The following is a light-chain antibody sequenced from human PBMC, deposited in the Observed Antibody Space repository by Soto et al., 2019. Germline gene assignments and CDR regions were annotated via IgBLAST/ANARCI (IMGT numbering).Light chain of an antibody. V-gene: IGKV1-33*01. CDR1: QDISNY. Sequence: DIQMTQSPSSLSASVGDRVTITCQASQDISNYLNWYQHKPGKAHQLLIYAASNLQTGVTSRFSGSGSGTDVNFTISSVQPEHIATYYCHQYDNLPPGLTFGGGTKVEIK. CDR2: AAS. J-gene: IGKJ4*01. CDR3: HQYDNLPPGLT.